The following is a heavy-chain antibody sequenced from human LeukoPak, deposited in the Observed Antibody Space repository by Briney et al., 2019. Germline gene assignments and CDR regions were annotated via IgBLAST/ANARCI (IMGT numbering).Heavy chain of an antibody. CDR1: GGSFSGYY. Sequence: PSETLSLTCAVYGGSFSGYYWSWIRQPPGKGLEWIGEINHSGSTNYNPSLKSRVTISVDTSKNQFSLKLSSVTAADTAVYYCARDRRGDGVDYWGQGTLVTVSS. CDR3: ARDRRGDGVDY. CDR2: INHSGST. J-gene: IGHJ4*02. D-gene: IGHD4-17*01. V-gene: IGHV4-34*01.